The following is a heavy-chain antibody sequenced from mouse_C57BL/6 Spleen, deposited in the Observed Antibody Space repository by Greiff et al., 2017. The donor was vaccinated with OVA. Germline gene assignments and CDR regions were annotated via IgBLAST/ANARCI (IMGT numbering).Heavy chain of an antibody. D-gene: IGHD4-1*01. CDR3: ARRDWDDYAMDY. CDR2: IHPNSGST. J-gene: IGHJ4*01. V-gene: IGHV1-64*01. CDR1: GYTFTSYW. Sequence: QVQLQQPGAELVKPGASVKLSCKASGYTFTSYWMHWVKQRPGQGLEWIGMIHPNSGSTNYNEKFKSKATLTVGKSSSTAYMQLSSLTSEDSAVYYCARRDWDDYAMDYWGQGTSVTVSS.